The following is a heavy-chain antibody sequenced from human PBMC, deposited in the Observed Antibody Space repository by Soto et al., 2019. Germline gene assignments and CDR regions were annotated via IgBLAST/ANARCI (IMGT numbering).Heavy chain of an antibody. CDR2: ISSSSSYI. J-gene: IGHJ4*02. V-gene: IGHV3-21*01. Sequence: EVQLVESGGGLVKPGGSLRLSCAASGFTFSSYSMNWVRQAPGKGLQWVSSISSSSSYIYYADSVKGRFTISRDNAKHALYLQMNSLRAEDTAVYDCARVQRESTSCYLFDYWGQGTLVTVSS. D-gene: IGHD2-2*01. CDR3: ARVQRESTSCYLFDY. CDR1: GFTFSSYS.